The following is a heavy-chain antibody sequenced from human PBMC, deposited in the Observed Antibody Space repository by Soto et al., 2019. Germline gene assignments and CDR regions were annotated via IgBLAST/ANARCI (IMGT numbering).Heavy chain of an antibody. CDR2: ISGSGGST. CDR3: AKDCCWRNRYYYYYGMDV. V-gene: IGHV3-23*01. D-gene: IGHD2-15*01. J-gene: IGHJ6*02. Sequence: EVQLLESGGGLVQPGGSLRLSCAASGFTFSSYAMSWVRQAPGKGLEWVSAISGSGGSTYYADSVKGRFTISRDNSKNTLYLQMNSLRAEDTAVYYCAKDCCWRNRYYYYYGMDVWGQGTTVTVSS. CDR1: GFTFSSYA.